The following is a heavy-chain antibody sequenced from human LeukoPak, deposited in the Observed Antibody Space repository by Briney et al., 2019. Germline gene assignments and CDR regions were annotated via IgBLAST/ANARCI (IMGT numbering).Heavy chain of an antibody. V-gene: IGHV4-39*01. CDR1: GGSISSYY. CDR2: IYYSGST. J-gene: IGHJ4*02. CDR3: ARPGDGYNTLFDY. D-gene: IGHD5-24*01. Sequence: PSETLSLTCTVSGGSISSYYWGWIRQPPGKGLEWIGSIYYSGSTYYNPSLKSRVTISVDTSKNQFSLKLSSVTAADTAVYYCARPGDGYNTLFDYWGQGTLVTVSS.